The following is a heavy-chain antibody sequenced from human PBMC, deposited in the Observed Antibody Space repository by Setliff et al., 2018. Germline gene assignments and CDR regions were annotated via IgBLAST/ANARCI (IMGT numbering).Heavy chain of an antibody. V-gene: IGHV4-39*01. Sequence: SETLSLTCTVSGDSINTPTYHWGWVRQPPGKGLEWIGLIYYTGITYYNPSLKSRVTISEDMSDNQFSVKLSSVTAADTAVYYCARHKSNGSGSYPSLYMDVWGKGIMVTVSS. J-gene: IGHJ6*03. CDR3: ARHKSNGSGSYPSLYMDV. CDR2: IYYTGIT. D-gene: IGHD3-10*01. CDR1: GDSINTPTYH.